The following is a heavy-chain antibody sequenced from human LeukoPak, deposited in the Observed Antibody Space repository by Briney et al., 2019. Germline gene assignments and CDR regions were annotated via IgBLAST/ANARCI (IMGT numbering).Heavy chain of an antibody. CDR3: VRDGDDFNFDY. Sequence: GRSLRLSCAASGLTFRSYWMPWGPQAPGKRLEWVSRVIRDGSFTNYADSVKGRFTISRDNAKNTLYLQMSSLRAEDTAVYFCVRDGDDFNFDYWGQGSLVTVSS. V-gene: IGHV3-74*01. CDR2: VIRDGSFT. J-gene: IGHJ4*02. D-gene: IGHD5-24*01. CDR1: GLTFRSYW.